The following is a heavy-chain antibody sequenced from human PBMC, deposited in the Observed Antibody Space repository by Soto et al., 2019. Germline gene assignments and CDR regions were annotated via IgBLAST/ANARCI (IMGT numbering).Heavy chain of an antibody. CDR1: GVTFGSYA. V-gene: IGHV3-23*01. CDR3: AKCGWSNNWLDP. CDR2: ISGSGGST. J-gene: IGHJ5*02. Sequence: PGGSLRLSCAASGVTFGSYAMTGVRQAPGKGLEWVSGISGSGGSTYYGDSVKGRFTMSRDNSKNTLYLQMNSLRAEDTAVYYCAKCGWSNNWLDPWGQGILVTSPQ. D-gene: IGHD6-19*01.